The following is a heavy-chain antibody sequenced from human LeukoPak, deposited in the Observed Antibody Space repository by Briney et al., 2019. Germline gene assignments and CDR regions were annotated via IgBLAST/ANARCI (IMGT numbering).Heavy chain of an antibody. CDR2: INHSGST. D-gene: IGHD6-13*01. CDR1: GGSFSGYY. V-gene: IGHV4-34*01. Sequence: PSETLSLTCAVYGGSFSGYYWSWIRQPPGKGLEWIGEINHSGSTNYNPSLKSRVTISVDTSKNQFSLKLSSVTAADTAVYYCASRRDTGYSSSWYYENWGQGTLVTVSS. J-gene: IGHJ4*02. CDR3: ASRRDTGYSSSWYYEN.